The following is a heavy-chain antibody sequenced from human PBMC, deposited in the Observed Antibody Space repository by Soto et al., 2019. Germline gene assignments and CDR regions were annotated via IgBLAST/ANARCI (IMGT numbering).Heavy chain of an antibody. Sequence: EVQLLESGGGLVQPGGSLRLSCAASGFTFSSYGMSWVRQAPGKGLEWVSVISGSGGSTYYADSVKGRFTISRDNSKNTLYLQRNSLRAEDTAVYYCAKAPLGGAASPWDYWGQGTLVTVSS. D-gene: IGHD1-26*01. J-gene: IGHJ4*02. V-gene: IGHV3-23*01. CDR1: GFTFSSYG. CDR2: ISGSGGST. CDR3: AKAPLGGAASPWDY.